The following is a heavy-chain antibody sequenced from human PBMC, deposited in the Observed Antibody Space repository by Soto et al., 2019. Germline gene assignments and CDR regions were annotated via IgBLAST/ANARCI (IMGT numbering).Heavy chain of an antibody. V-gene: IGHV3-30*18. Sequence: QVQLVESGGGVVQPGRSLRLSCVASGFTFTTYGMHWVRQAPGKGLEWVAVISYDGGTTYYADSVKGRFTISRDNSKNTLYLQMNSLRAEDTAVYYWPKSSLGSDSSGFQYWCFDLWGRGTLVSVSS. CDR2: ISYDGGTT. CDR1: GFTFTTYG. J-gene: IGHJ2*01. CDR3: PKSSLGSDSSGFQYWCFDL. D-gene: IGHD3-22*01.